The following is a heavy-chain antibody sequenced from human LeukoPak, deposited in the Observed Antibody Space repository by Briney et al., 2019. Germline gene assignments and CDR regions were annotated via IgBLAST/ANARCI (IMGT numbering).Heavy chain of an antibody. CDR2: ISSSSSYI. CDR3: ARVFWETVNTGYYSDF. D-gene: IGHD3-22*01. V-gene: IGHV3-21*01. Sequence: GGSLRLPCAASGFTFSSYSMNWVRQAPGKGLEWVSSISSSSSYIYYADSVKGRFTISRDNAKNSLYLQVNSLRAEDTAVYYCARVFWETVNTGYYSDFWGQGTLVTVSS. J-gene: IGHJ4*02. CDR1: GFTFSSYS.